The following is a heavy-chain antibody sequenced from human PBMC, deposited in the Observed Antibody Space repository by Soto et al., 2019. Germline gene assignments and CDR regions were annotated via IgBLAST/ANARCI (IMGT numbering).Heavy chain of an antibody. D-gene: IGHD4-17*01. V-gene: IGHV4-59*01. Sequence: QVQLQESGPGLVKPSETLSLTCTVSGGSISSYYWSWIRQPPGKGLEWIGYIYYSGSTNYNPSLRGRITISVDTSKNRFSLKLSSVTAADTAVYYCSRLYGYAFDIWGQGTMVIVSS. CDR2: IYYSGST. CDR3: SRLYGYAFDI. J-gene: IGHJ3*02. CDR1: GGSISSYY.